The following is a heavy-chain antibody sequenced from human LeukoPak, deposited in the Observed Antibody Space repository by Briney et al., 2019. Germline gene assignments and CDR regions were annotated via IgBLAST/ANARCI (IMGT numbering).Heavy chain of an antibody. Sequence: PGGSLRLSCAASGFTFDDYATHWVRQAPGKGLEWVSGISWNSGSIGYADSVKGRFTISRDNAKNSLYLQMNSLRAEDTALYYCAKDAMGYSSGWSYYYYYYMDVWGKGTTVTVSS. D-gene: IGHD6-19*01. CDR3: AKDAMGYSSGWSYYYYYYMDV. CDR1: GFTFDDYA. J-gene: IGHJ6*03. CDR2: ISWNSGSI. V-gene: IGHV3-9*01.